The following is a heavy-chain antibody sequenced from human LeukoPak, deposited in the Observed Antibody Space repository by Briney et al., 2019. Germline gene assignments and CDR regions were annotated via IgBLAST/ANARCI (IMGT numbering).Heavy chain of an antibody. CDR1: GFTFRSYG. J-gene: IGHJ6*02. CDR2: IAYNGSST. V-gene: IGHV3-30*18. D-gene: IGHD3-10*01. CDR3: ANLTPRGHGMDV. Sequence: GGSLRLSCRASGFTFRSYGMHWVRQAPGKGLEWVAVIAYNGSSTYYGDSVKGRFTISRDNSKNTLYLQLNSLSAEDTAVYYCANLTPRGHGMDVWGQGTTVTVSS.